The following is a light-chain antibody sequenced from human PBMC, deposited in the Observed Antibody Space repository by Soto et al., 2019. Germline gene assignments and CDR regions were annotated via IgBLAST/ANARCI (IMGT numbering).Light chain of an antibody. V-gene: IGKV1-5*03. CDR3: QQYNSYSHT. CDR2: KAS. J-gene: IGKJ2*01. Sequence: DIQMTQSPSTLSASVGDRVTITCRASQSISSWLAWYQQKPGKAPKLLIYKASSLESGVPSRFSGSGSGTEVTLTISSLQPDDFATSYCQQYNSYSHTFGQGTKLEIK. CDR1: QSISSW.